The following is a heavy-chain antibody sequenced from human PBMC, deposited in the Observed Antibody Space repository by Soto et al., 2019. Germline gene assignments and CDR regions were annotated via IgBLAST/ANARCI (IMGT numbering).Heavy chain of an antibody. J-gene: IGHJ4*02. Sequence: GGSLRLSCAASGFTFSSYEMNWVRQAPGKGLEWVSYISSSSSYTNYADSVKGRFTISRDNAKNSLYLQMNSLRAEDTAVYYCARGGRTSSSWYFPAANFDYWGQGTLVTVSS. V-gene: IGHV3-21*05. D-gene: IGHD6-13*01. CDR3: ARGGRTSSSWYFPAANFDY. CDR2: ISSSSSYT. CDR1: GFTFSSYE.